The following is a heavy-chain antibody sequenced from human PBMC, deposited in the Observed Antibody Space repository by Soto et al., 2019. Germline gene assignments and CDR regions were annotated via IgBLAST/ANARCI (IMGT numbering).Heavy chain of an antibody. CDR3: ARGGGRGYNELDP. CDR1: GYTFTAYY. J-gene: IGHJ5*02. CDR2: INPNSGGT. V-gene: IGHV1-2*02. Sequence: ASVKVSCKASGYTFTAYYMHWVRQAPGQGLEWMGWINPNSGGTYHAQNFQGRVTMTRDTSTTTAYMELASLRSDDTAVYYCARGGGRGYNELDPWGHGTLVTVSA. D-gene: IGHD5-12*01.